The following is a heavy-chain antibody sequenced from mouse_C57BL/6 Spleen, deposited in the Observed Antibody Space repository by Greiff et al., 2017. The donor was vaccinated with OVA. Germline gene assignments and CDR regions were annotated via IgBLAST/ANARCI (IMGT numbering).Heavy chain of an antibody. CDR1: GYSITSGYY. V-gene: IGHV3-6*01. Sequence: EVKLQESGPGLVKPSPSLSLTCSVTGYSITSGYYWNWIRQFPGNKLEWMGYIRYDGSNNYNPSLKNRISITRDTSKNQFFLKLNSVTTEDTATDYCARDRYYGTYGYFDVWGTGTTVTVSS. CDR2: IRYDGSN. J-gene: IGHJ1*03. D-gene: IGHD1-1*01. CDR3: ARDRYYGTYGYFDV.